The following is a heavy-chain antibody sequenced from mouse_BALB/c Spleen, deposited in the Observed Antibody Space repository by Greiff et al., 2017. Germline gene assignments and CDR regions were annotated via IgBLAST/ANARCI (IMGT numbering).Heavy chain of an antibody. D-gene: IGHD4-1*01. CDR1: GFSLTSYG. V-gene: IGHV2-9*02. CDR3: ARDQNWVPYAMDY. Sequence: VQVVESGPGLVAPSQSLSITCTVSGFSLTSYGVHWVRQPPGKGLEWLGVIWAGGSTNYNSALMSRLSISKDNSKSQVFLKMNSLQTDDTAMYYCARDQNWVPYAMDYWGQGTSVTVSS. J-gene: IGHJ4*01. CDR2: IWAGGST.